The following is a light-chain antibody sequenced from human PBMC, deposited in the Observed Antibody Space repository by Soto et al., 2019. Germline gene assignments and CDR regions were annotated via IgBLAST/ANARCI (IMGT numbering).Light chain of an antibody. V-gene: IGKV3-15*01. J-gene: IGKJ5*01. CDR3: QQYNNWPPIT. Sequence: EIVMTQSPATLSVSPGERATLSCRASQSVSGNLIWYQQKPGQAPRLLIYGASTRDTGIPARFSASGSGTEFTLTISSLQSEDFAVYYCQQYNNWPPITFGPVTRLDIK. CDR1: QSVSGN. CDR2: GAS.